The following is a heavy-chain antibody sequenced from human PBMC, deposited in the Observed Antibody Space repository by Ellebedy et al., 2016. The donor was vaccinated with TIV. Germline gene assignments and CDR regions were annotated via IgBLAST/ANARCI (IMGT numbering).Heavy chain of an antibody. V-gene: IGHV3-21*01. D-gene: IGHD5-12*01. Sequence: GESLKISCAASGFTFSSYSMNWVRQAPGKGLEWVSSISSSSSYIYYADSVKGRFTISRDNAKNSLYLQMNSLRAEDTAVYYCARDPGVGYDLPYYFDYWGQGTLVTVSS. CDR1: GFTFSSYS. CDR2: ISSSSSYI. J-gene: IGHJ4*02. CDR3: ARDPGVGYDLPYYFDY.